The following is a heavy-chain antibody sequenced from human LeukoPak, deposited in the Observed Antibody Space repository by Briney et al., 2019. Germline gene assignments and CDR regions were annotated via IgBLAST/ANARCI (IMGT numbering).Heavy chain of an antibody. CDR3: ARGGIGSSWYNYYYYYMDV. CDR1: GGSISSYY. CDR2: IYYSGST. J-gene: IGHJ6*03. V-gene: IGHV4-59*01. Sequence: PSETLSLTCTVSGGSISSYYWSWIRQPPGKGLEWIGYIYYSGSTYYNPSLKSRVTISVDTSKNQFSLKLSSVTAADTAVYYCARGGIGSSWYNYYYYYMDVWGKGTTVTVSS. D-gene: IGHD6-13*01.